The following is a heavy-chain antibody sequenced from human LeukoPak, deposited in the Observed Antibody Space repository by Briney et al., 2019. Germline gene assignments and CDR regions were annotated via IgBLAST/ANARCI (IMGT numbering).Heavy chain of an antibody. V-gene: IGHV4-31*03. CDR3: ARQKYSSTDNWFDP. Sequence: SQTLSLTCTVSGGSISSGGYYWSWIRHHPGKGLEWIGYIYYSGSTYYNPSLKSRVTISVDTSKNQFSLKLSSVTAADTAVYYCARQKYSSTDNWFDPWGQGTLVTVSS. CDR1: GGSISSGGYY. J-gene: IGHJ5*02. D-gene: IGHD6-13*01. CDR2: IYYSGST.